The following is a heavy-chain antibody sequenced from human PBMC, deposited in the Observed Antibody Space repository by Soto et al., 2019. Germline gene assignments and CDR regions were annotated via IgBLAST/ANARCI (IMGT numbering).Heavy chain of an antibody. V-gene: IGHV3-23*01. Sequence: GGSLRLSCAASGFTFSSYAMSWVRQAPGKGLEWVSAISGSGGSTYYADSVKGRFTISRDNSKNTLYLQMNSLRAEDTAVYYCAKGGPYCSSTSCQNWFDPWGQGTLVTVSS. CDR3: AKGGPYCSSTSCQNWFDP. CDR2: ISGSGGST. D-gene: IGHD2-2*01. J-gene: IGHJ5*02. CDR1: GFTFSSYA.